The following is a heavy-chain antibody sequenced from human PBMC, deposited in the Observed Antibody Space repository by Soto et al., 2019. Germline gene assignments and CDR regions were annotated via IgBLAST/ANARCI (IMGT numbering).Heavy chain of an antibody. CDR3: ARHYGPASYNWFDP. V-gene: IGHV4-39*01. Sequence: QLQLQESGPGLVKPSETLSLTCTVSGGSISSSSYYWGWIRQPPGKGLEWIGSIYYSGSTYYNPSLKSRVTISVDTSKNQFSLKLSSVTAADTAVYCCARHYGPASYNWFDPWGQGTLVTVSS. CDR1: GGSISSSSYY. J-gene: IGHJ5*02. D-gene: IGHD2-2*01. CDR2: IYYSGST.